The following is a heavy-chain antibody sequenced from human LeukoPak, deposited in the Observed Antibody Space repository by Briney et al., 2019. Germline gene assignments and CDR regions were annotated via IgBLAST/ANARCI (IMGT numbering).Heavy chain of an antibody. CDR1: GFTFSSYE. J-gene: IGHJ6*03. CDR2: ISSSGSTI. D-gene: IGHD1-26*01. V-gene: IGHV3-48*03. Sequence: GGSLRLSCAASGFTFSSYEMNWVRQAPGKGLEWISYISSSGSTIYYADSVKGRFTISRDNAKNSLYLQMNSLRAEDTAVYYCVRRSGSYYEAYYYYYMDVWGKGTTVTVSS. CDR3: VRRSGSYYEAYYYYYMDV.